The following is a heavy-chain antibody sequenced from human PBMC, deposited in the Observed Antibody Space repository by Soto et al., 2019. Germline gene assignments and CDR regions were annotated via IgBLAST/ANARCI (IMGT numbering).Heavy chain of an antibody. V-gene: IGHV4-39*01. J-gene: IGHJ5*02. D-gene: IGHD2-2*01. CDR3: ARQIFCSSTSCVGRPLRLFDP. CDR1: GASISSSGYY. CDR2: SHYTGST. Sequence: SETLSLTCTVSGASISSSGYYWAWMRQPPGKGPEWIGSSHYTGSTTYNPSLETRVAISVDTSKNQFSLRLTSLTAADTAVYHCARQIFCSSTSCVGRPLRLFDPWGQGTQVTVSS.